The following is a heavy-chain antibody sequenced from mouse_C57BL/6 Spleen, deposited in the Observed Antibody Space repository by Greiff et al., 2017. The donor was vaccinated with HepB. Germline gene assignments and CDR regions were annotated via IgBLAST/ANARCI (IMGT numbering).Heavy chain of an antibody. Sequence: DVMLVESGGDLVKPGGSLKLSCAASGFTFSSYGMSWVRQTPDKRLEWVATISSGGSYTYYPDSVKGRVTISRDNAKNTLYLQMSSLKSEDTAMYYCASYDYYAMDYWGQGTSVTVSS. CDR3: ASYDYYAMDY. D-gene: IGHD2-3*01. CDR2: ISSGGSYT. CDR1: GFTFSSYG. V-gene: IGHV5-6*02. J-gene: IGHJ4*01.